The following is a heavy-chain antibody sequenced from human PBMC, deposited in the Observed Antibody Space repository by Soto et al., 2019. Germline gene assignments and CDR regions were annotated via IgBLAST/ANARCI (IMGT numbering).Heavy chain of an antibody. V-gene: IGHV3-21*01. CDR2: ISSSSSYI. J-gene: IGHJ6*02. Sequence: PGGSLRLSCAASGFTFSSYSMNWVRQAPGKGLEWVSSISSSSSYIYYADSVTGRFTISRDNAKNSLYLQMNSLRAEDTAVYYCARDAGSSSSYYYYYGMDVWGQGTTVTVSS. CDR3: ARDAGSSSSYYYYYGMDV. D-gene: IGHD6-6*01. CDR1: GFTFSSYS.